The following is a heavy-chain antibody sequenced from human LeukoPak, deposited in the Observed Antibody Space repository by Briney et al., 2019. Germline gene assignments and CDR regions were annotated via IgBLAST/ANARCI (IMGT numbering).Heavy chain of an antibody. V-gene: IGHV4-61*01. Sequence: SETLSLTCTVSGGSVSSGSYYWSWIRHPPGKGLEWIGYIYYSGRTNYNPSLKSRVTISVDTSKMQFSLKLTSVTAADTAVYYCARCNDDSGAFDMWGQGTMVTVFS. CDR3: ARCNDDSGAFDM. CDR1: GGSVSSGSYY. J-gene: IGHJ3*02. D-gene: IGHD4-17*01. CDR2: IYYSGRT.